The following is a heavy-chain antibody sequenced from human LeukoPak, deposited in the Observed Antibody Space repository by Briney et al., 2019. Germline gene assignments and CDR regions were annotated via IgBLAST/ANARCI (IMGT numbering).Heavy chain of an antibody. J-gene: IGHJ4*02. CDR3: VRYGSGTYSTPCNY. D-gene: IGHD3-10*01. CDR1: AYSISSGFF. Sequence: SETLSLTCSVSAYSISSGFFWGWTRQPPGKGLEWIGSIYHSGNTYYNPSLKSRVTISVDTSKNQFSLRLTSVTAADTAVYYCVRYGSGTYSTPCNYWGQGTLVTVSS. V-gene: IGHV4-38-2*02. CDR2: IYHSGNT.